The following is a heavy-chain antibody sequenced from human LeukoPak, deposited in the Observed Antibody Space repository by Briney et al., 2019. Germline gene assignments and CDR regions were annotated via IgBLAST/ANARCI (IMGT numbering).Heavy chain of an antibody. Sequence: PSETLSLTCTVSGGSISSYYWSWIRQPPGKGLEWIGYIYYSGSTNYNPSLKSRVTISVDTSKNQFSLKLSSVTAAATAVYYCASMYYYGSADYWGQGTLVTVSS. CDR1: GGSISSYY. V-gene: IGHV4-59*01. CDR3: ASMYYYGSADY. D-gene: IGHD3-10*01. J-gene: IGHJ4*02. CDR2: IYYSGST.